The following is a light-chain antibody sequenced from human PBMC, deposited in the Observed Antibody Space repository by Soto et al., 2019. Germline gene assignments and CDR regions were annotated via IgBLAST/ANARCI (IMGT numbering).Light chain of an antibody. J-gene: IGKJ2*01. CDR3: QQYGGSPRT. Sequence: EIVLTQSPGTLSLSPGERATLSCRASQSVFNNNLAWYQQKPGQAPRLLMFGASSRATGIPDRFSGSGSGTDFTLTISRLEPEDFAIYHCQQYGGSPRTFGQGTKVEI. V-gene: IGKV3-20*01. CDR1: QSVFNNN. CDR2: GAS.